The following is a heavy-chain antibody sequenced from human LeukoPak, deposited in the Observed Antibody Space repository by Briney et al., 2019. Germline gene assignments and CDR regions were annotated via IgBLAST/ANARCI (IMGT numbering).Heavy chain of an antibody. CDR3: ARDRSHPLYDTTGYFAQWFDP. V-gene: IGHV4-59*01. CDR1: GGSISGSY. J-gene: IGHJ5*02. Sequence: SETLSLTCTVSGGSISGSYWSWIRQPPGKRLEWIGYIYYSGSTNYNPSLKSRVTISLDTSKNQFSLKLTSVTATDTAVYYYARDRSHPLYDTTGYFAQWFDPWGQGTLVTVSS. CDR2: IYYSGST. D-gene: IGHD3-22*01.